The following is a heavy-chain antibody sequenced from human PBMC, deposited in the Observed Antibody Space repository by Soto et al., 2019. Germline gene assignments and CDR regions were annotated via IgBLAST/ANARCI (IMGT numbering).Heavy chain of an antibody. D-gene: IGHD1-1*01. CDR3: ARDDAFGNENAFDL. Sequence: VQLVESGGGLIQPGTSLRLSCAVSGFSFRTYGFHWVRQPPGKGLEWVAVISPKGHSDSVEGRFTISRDNSKDTLYLQMNNLRAEDTAVYYCARDDAFGNENAFDLWGRGTMVTVSS. CDR2: ISPK. J-gene: IGHJ3*01. CDR1: GFSFRTYG. V-gene: IGHV3-33*01.